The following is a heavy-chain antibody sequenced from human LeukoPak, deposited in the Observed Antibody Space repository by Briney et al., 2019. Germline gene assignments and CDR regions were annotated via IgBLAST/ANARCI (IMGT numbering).Heavy chain of an antibody. J-gene: IGHJ4*02. D-gene: IGHD2-8*01. Sequence: SQTLSLTCTVSGDSISRGRYYWSWVRQPAGKELKWIGRIYASGKTDYNPYTPSLKSRVAMSLDTSKNQVSLYLTSVTAADTAMYFCARSFNEKYYFESWGQGTLVTVSS. V-gene: IGHV4-61*02. CDR2: IYASGKT. CDR1: GDSISRGRYY. CDR3: ARSFNEKYYFES.